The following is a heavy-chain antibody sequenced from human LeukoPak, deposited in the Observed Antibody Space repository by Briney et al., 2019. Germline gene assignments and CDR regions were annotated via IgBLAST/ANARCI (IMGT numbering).Heavy chain of an antibody. CDR2: INSDGSST. CDR1: GFTFSSHW. J-gene: IGHJ3*02. Sequence: QPGGSLRLSCAASGFTFSSHWMHWVRQAPGKGLVWVSRINSDGSSTDYADSVKGRFTISRDNTKNTLYLQMNSLRAEDTAVYYCARVPAPYYYDSSGYLDAFDIWGQGTMVTVSS. V-gene: IGHV3-74*01. D-gene: IGHD3-22*01. CDR3: ARVPAPYYYDSSGYLDAFDI.